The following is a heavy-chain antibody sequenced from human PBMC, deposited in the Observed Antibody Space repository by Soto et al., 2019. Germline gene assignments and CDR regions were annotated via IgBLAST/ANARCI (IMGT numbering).Heavy chain of an antibody. D-gene: IGHD5-12*01. J-gene: IGHJ4*02. CDR1: GFTFSSYG. Sequence: GGSLRLSCAASGFTFSSYGMHWVRQAPGKGLEWVAVIWYDGSNKYYADSVKGRFTISRDNSKNTLYLQMNSLRAEDTAVYYCARDARDGYNWYFDYWGQGTLVTVSS. CDR2: IWYDGSNK. V-gene: IGHV3-33*01. CDR3: ARDARDGYNWYFDY.